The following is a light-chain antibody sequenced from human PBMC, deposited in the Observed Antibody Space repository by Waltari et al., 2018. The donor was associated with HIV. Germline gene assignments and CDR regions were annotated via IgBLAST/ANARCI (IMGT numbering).Light chain of an antibody. J-gene: IGLJ1*01. Sequence: QSVLTQPPSVSAAPGQKVTISCSGSSPNIGNNYVSWYQQLPGTAPKLLIYENNKRPSGMPDRFTGCKSGTSAALGITGVQTGDEADYYCGTWDSSLSAYVFGTGTKVTVL. V-gene: IGLV1-51*02. CDR3: GTWDSSLSAYV. CDR2: ENN. CDR1: SPNIGNNY.